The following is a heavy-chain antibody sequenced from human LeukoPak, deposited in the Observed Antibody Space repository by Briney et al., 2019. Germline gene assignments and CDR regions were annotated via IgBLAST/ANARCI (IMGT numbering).Heavy chain of an antibody. CDR2: ISWNSGSI. Sequence: GGSLRLSCAASGFTFDDYAMHWVRQAPGKGLEWVSGISWNSGSIGYADSVEGRFTISRDNAKNSLYLQMNSLRAEDTALYYCAKDIKGGDGYFDYWGQGTLVTVSS. V-gene: IGHV3-9*01. CDR1: GFTFDDYA. J-gene: IGHJ4*02. D-gene: IGHD1-26*01. CDR3: AKDIKGGDGYFDY.